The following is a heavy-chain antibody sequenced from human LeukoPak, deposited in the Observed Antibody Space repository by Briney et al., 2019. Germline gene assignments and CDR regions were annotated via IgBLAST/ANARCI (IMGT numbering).Heavy chain of an antibody. J-gene: IGHJ3*02. CDR3: AREESPYDRDRDAFDI. V-gene: IGHV4-39*07. CDR1: GASISSGNYY. D-gene: IGHD3-22*01. CDR2: IYHSGST. Sequence: SQTLSLTCTVSGASISSGNYYWTWLRQPAGKGLEWIGSIYHSGSTYYNPSLKSRVTISVDTSKNQFSLKLSSVTAADTAVYYCAREESPYDRDRDAFDIWGQGTMVTVSS.